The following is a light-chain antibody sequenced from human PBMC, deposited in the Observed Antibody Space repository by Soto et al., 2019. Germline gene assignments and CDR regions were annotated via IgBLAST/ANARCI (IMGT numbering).Light chain of an antibody. Sequence: EVVLTQSPGTLSLSPGESATLSCRASQSISSSYLAWYQQRPGQAPRLLIHGASSRATGIPDRFSGSGSGTDFTLTISRLEPEDFAVYYCQQYGISSHTFGQGTKLEIK. J-gene: IGKJ2*01. CDR3: QQYGISSHT. CDR2: GAS. CDR1: QSISSSY. V-gene: IGKV3-20*01.